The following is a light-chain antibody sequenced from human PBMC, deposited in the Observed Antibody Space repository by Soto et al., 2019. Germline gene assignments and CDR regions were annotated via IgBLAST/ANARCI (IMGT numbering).Light chain of an antibody. V-gene: IGKV1-5*03. Sequence: DIQMTQSPSTLSASVGDRVTITSRASQSINTWLAWYQQKPGKAPKLLIYTASRLESGVPSRFSGSGSGTEFTLTISSLQPDDFATYYCQQYNSHSSYTFGQGNKVEIK. CDR3: QQYNSHSSYT. CDR2: TAS. J-gene: IGKJ2*01. CDR1: QSINTW.